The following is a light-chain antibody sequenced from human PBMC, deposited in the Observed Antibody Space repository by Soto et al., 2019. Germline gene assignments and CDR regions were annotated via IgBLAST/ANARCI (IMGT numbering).Light chain of an antibody. V-gene: IGKV1-5*03. Sequence: DIQMTQSPSTLSASVGDRVTITCRASQSISSWLAWYQQKPGKAPKLLIYKASSLESGVPSRFSGSGSGTDFPPTISSLQPNVLEPNSGQRYNCYSWTSGQGPKVKIK. CDR3: QRYNCYSWT. J-gene: IGKJ1*01. CDR1: QSISSW. CDR2: KAS.